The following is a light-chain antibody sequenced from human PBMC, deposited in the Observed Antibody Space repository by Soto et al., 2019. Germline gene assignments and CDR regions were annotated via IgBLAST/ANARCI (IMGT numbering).Light chain of an antibody. CDR1: SGHSSYA. V-gene: IGLV4-69*01. Sequence: QSVLTQAPSASASLGASVKLTCTLSSGHSSYAIAWHQQQPEKGPRYLMKLNSDGSHSKGDGIPDRFSGSSSGAERYLTISSLPSEDEADYYCQTWGTGRGVFGGGTKLTVL. J-gene: IGLJ2*01. CDR2: LNSDGSH. CDR3: QTWGTGRGV.